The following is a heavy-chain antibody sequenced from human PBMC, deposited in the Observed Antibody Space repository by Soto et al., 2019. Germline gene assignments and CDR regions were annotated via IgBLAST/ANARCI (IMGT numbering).Heavy chain of an antibody. Sequence: QVQLVESGGGVVRPGTSLRLSCEGSGFSFSDYGMNWVRQAPGKGLEWVAVIWYDGSVRRYADSVKVRFTISRDISKNTLYLQMNSLRVEDTAVYFCARGGKWELLLRLWGQGTLVTVSS. D-gene: IGHD1-26*01. J-gene: IGHJ4*02. CDR1: GFSFSDYG. CDR3: ARGGKWELLLRL. V-gene: IGHV3-33*01. CDR2: IWYDGSVR.